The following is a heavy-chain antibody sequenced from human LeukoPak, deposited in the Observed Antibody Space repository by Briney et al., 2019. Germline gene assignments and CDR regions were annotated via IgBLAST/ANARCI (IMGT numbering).Heavy chain of an antibody. D-gene: IGHD6-19*01. CDR2: INSDGSST. Sequence: GGSLRLSCAAAGFSFNSYWMHWVRQAPGKGLVWVSRINSDGSSTSYAESVKGRFTISRDNAKNSLFLQMNSLRPEDTALYYCGKDLLAMAGTIGSWGQGTLVTVSS. V-gene: IGHV3-74*01. CDR3: GKDLLAMAGTIGS. J-gene: IGHJ4*02. CDR1: GFSFNSYW.